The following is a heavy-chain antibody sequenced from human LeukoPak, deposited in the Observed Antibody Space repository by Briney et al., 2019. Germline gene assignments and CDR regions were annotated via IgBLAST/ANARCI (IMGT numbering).Heavy chain of an antibody. D-gene: IGHD3-16*02. V-gene: IGHV4-34*01. J-gene: IGHJ4*02. CDR1: GGSFSGHY. CDR3: ARGRRNDYVWGSYRSGYFDY. Sequence: PSETLSLTCAVYGGSFSGHYWSWIRQPPGKGLEWIGEINHSGSTNYNPSLKSRVTISVDTSKNQFSLKLSSVTAADTAVYYCARGRRNDYVWGSYRSGYFDYWGQGTLVTVSS. CDR2: INHSGST.